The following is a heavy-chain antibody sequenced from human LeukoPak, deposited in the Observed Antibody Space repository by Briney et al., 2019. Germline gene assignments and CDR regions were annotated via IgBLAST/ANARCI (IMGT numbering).Heavy chain of an antibody. CDR2: IYYSGST. CDR3: ARCIGGGFGELGVDY. Sequence: SETLSLTCTVSGGSISSYYWGWIRQPPPNGLEWIGYIYYSGSTNYNPSLKSRVTISVDTSKNQFSLKLSSVTAADTAVYYCARCIGGGFGELGVDYWGQGTLVTVSS. J-gene: IGHJ4*02. CDR1: GGSISSYY. D-gene: IGHD3-10*01. V-gene: IGHV4-59*01.